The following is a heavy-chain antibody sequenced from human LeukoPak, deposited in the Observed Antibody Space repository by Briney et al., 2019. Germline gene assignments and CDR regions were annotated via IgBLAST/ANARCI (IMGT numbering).Heavy chain of an antibody. D-gene: IGHD1-7*01. Sequence: SETLSLTCTVSGGSISSGSYYWSWIRQPAGKGLEWIGRIYTSGSTNYNPSLKSRVTISVDTSKNQFSLKLSSVTAADTAVYYCARDGPNWNYEEYYYYMDVWGKGTTVTVSS. V-gene: IGHV4-61*02. J-gene: IGHJ6*03. CDR2: IYTSGST. CDR3: ARDGPNWNYEEYYYYMDV. CDR1: GGSISSGSYY.